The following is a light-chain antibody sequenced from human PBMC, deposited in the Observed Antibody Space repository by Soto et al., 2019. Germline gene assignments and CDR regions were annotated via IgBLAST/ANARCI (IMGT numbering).Light chain of an antibody. Sequence: QSALTQPRSLSGSPGQSVTISCTGTSSDVGGYNYVSWFQQHPGKAPKLMIYDVTKRPSGVPDRFSGSKSGNTASLTISGLQAEDEADYYCCSYAGGHIVVFGGGTKVTVL. CDR3: CSYAGGHIVV. V-gene: IGLV2-11*01. J-gene: IGLJ2*01. CDR2: DVT. CDR1: SSDVGGYNY.